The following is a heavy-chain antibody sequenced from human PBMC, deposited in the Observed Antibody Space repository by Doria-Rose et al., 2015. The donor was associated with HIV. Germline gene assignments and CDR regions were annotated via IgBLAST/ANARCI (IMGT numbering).Heavy chain of an antibody. CDR1: GYTFTNYD. CDR2: MNPNSTNT. V-gene: IGHV1-8*02. J-gene: IGHJ4*02. Sequence: QVQLGQPGTEVKKPGASVKASCKASGYTFTNYDVTWVRQATGHGLEWMGWMNPNSTNTGYAQKFQGRVTMTRDTSISTAYMELSSLTSEDTAVYYCARGGTRWPFDYWGQGTLVTVSS. CDR3: ARGGTRWPFDY. D-gene: IGHD4-17*01.